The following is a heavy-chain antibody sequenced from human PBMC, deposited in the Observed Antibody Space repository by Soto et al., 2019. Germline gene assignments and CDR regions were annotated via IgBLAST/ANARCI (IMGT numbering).Heavy chain of an antibody. D-gene: IGHD3-10*01. CDR3: ARYFRRHPNYYFDY. CDR2: IKEDGSDI. J-gene: IGHJ4*02. Sequence: PGGSLRLSCVVSGLSFSSFWMGWVRQAPGKGLEWVANIKEDGSDIRYVDSVKGRFTISRDNAKNSLFLQMNSLGAEDTAVYYCARYFRRHPNYYFDYWGQGTLVTVSS. CDR1: GLSFSSFW. V-gene: IGHV3-7*03.